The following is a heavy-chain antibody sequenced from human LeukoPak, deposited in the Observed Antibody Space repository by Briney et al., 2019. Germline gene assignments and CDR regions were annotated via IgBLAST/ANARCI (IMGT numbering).Heavy chain of an antibody. CDR1: GFTFSSYA. Sequence: GGSLRLSCAASGFTFSSYAMSWVRQAPGKGLEWVSAISGSGGSTYYADSVKGRFTISRDNSKDTLYLQMNSLRAEDTAVYYCAKDQFSSGLNWFDPWGQGTLVTVSS. CDR3: AKDQFSSGLNWFDP. D-gene: IGHD6-19*01. V-gene: IGHV3-23*01. CDR2: ISGSGGST. J-gene: IGHJ5*02.